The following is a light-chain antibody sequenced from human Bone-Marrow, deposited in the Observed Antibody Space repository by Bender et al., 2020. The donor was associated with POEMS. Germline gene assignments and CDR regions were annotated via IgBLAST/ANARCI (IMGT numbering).Light chain of an antibody. J-gene: IGLJ2*01. Sequence: QSALTQPRSVSGSPGQSVTISCTGTSSDVGGYQYVSWYQQHPGKAPKVMIDAVSRRPSGVPDRFSGFKSGNTASLTISGLQAEDEADYYCCSYAGNYVVFGGGTKLTVL. CDR1: SSDVGGYQY. V-gene: IGLV2-11*01. CDR3: CSYAGNYVV. CDR2: AVS.